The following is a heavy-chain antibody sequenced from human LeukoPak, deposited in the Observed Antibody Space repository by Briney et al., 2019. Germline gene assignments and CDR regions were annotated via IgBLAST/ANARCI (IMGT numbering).Heavy chain of an antibody. V-gene: IGHV4-31*03. J-gene: IGHJ4*02. CDR1: GGSISSGGYY. CDR3: AALNWGWYFDY. CDR2: TYYSGST. Sequence: PSQTLSLTCTVSGGSISSGGYYWSWIRQHPGKGLEWIGYTYYSGSTYYNPSLKSRVTISVDTSKNQFSLKLSSVTAADTAVYYCAALNWGWYFDYWGQGTLVTVSS. D-gene: IGHD7-27*01.